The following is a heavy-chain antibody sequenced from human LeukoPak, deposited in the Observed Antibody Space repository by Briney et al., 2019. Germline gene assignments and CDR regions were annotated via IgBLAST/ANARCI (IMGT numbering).Heavy chain of an antibody. CDR1: ARSTSSGGYS. D-gene: IGHD3-22*01. Sequence: PSQTLSLTCALSARSTSSGGYSWSWIRHPPGKGLEWIGYIYHSGSTYYNPSLKSRVTISVDRSKNQFSLKLSSVTAADTAVYYCASTLYYYDSSGYYYLDAFDIWGQGTMVTVSS. CDR3: ASTLYYYDSSGYYYLDAFDI. V-gene: IGHV4-30-2*01. CDR2: IYHSGST. J-gene: IGHJ3*02.